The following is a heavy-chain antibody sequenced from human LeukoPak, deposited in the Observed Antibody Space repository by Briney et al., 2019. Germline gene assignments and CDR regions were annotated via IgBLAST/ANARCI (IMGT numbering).Heavy chain of an antibody. Sequence: SQTLSLTCTVSGGSISSGSYYWSWIRQPAGKGLEWIVRIYTSGSTNYNPSLKSRVTISVDTSKNQFSLKLSSVTAADTAVYYCARDLPVGVGDYYYYGMDVWGQGTTVTVSS. CDR3: ARDLPVGVGDYYYYGMDV. CDR2: IYTSGST. V-gene: IGHV4-61*02. D-gene: IGHD2-15*01. CDR1: GGSISSGSYY. J-gene: IGHJ6*02.